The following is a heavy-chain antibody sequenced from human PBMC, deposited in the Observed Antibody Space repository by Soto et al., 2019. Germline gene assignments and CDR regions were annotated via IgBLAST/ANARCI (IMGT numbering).Heavy chain of an antibody. J-gene: IGHJ4*02. CDR1: GFTVSSNY. CDR2: IYSSGST. D-gene: IGHD2-2*01. Sequence: PGGSLRLSCAASGFTVSSNYMSWVRQAPGKGLEWVSIIYSSGSTYYADSVKGRFTISRDNAKNSLYLQMNSLRAEDTAVYYCARDSPDIVLVPAANWGQGTLVTVPS. CDR3: ARDSPDIVLVPAAN. V-gene: IGHV3-66*01.